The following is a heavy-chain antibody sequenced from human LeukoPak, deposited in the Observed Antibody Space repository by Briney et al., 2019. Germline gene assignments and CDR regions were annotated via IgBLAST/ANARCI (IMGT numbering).Heavy chain of an antibody. D-gene: IGHD3-3*01. J-gene: IGHJ5*02. CDR3: ARASYDFWSGYLNWFDP. CDR2: VYSSGST. CDR1: GGSISTYY. Sequence: PSETLSLTCAVSGGSISTYYWTWIRQPAGKALEWIGRVYSSGSTDYSPSLKSRVTISVDTSKNQFSLKLSSVTAADTAVYYCARASYDFWSGYLNWFDPWGQGTLVTVSS. V-gene: IGHV4-4*07.